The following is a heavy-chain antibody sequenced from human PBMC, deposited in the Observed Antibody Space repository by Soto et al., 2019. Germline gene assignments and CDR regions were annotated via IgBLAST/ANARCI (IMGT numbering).Heavy chain of an antibody. J-gene: IGHJ4*02. Sequence: QVQLVQSGAEVKKPGPSVKVSCKASGGIFSTYAISWLRQAPGQGLEWMGGIIPLFGTPNYAQRFQGRVTIPADEYPSTAYLELSRLGFEDSAVCYCARDRDDYGSGNYYNRIDFWGQGTLVTVSS. D-gene: IGHD3-10*01. CDR3: ARDRDDYGSGNYYNRIDF. CDR2: IIPLFGTP. V-gene: IGHV1-69*01. CDR1: GGIFSTYA.